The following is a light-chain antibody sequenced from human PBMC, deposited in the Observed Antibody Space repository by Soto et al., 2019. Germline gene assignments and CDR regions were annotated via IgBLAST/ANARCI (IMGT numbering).Light chain of an antibody. CDR2: GAS. Sequence: EIVLTQSPGSLSLSPGQRATLSCRASQSVDSTFFAWYQKKPGQAPRLLIYGASNRDTGVPDRFSGSGSGTDFTLTISRLEPEGLAVYYCQQYMGSGTLGQGTKV. CDR3: QQYMGSGT. J-gene: IGKJ1*01. CDR1: QSVDSTF. V-gene: IGKV3-20*01.